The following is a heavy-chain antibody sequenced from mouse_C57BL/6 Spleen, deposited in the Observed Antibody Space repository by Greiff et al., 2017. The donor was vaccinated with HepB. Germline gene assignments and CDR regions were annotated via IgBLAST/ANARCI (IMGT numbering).Heavy chain of an antibody. CDR1: GYAFSSSW. V-gene: IGHV1-82*01. D-gene: IGHD1-1*01. J-gene: IGHJ4*01. CDR3: ARRDTTVVEGAMDY. CDR2: IYPGDGDT. Sequence: QVQLQQSGPELVKPGASVKISCKATGYAFSSSWMNWVKQRPGKGLEWIGRIYPGDGDTNYNGKFKGKATLTADKSSSTAYMQLSSLTSEDSAVYFCARRDTTVVEGAMDYWGQGTSVTVSS.